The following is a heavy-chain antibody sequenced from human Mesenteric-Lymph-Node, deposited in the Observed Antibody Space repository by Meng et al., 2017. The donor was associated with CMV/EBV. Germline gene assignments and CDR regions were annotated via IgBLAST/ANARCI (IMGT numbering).Heavy chain of an antibody. J-gene: IGHJ5*02. V-gene: IGHV4-39*01. D-gene: IGHD2-2*01. CDR3: ASGYCSSTSCYGDNWFDP. CDR2: IYYSAST. CDR1: SGSSYY. Sequence: SGSSYYCGCIRQPPGKGLEWIWSIYYSASTYYNPALKRRVTISVDTSKNQFSLKLSSVTAADTAVYYCASGYCSSTSCYGDNWFDPWGQGTLVTVSS.